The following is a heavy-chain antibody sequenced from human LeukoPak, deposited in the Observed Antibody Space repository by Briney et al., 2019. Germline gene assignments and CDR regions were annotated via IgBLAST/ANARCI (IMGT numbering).Heavy chain of an antibody. CDR1: GGSISSGGYY. CDR2: IYYSGST. D-gene: IGHD2-15*01. J-gene: IGHJ6*02. V-gene: IGHV4-31*03. CDR3: AREAFRTSKACSGGSCPFPKHGMDV. Sequence: SQTLSLTCTVSGGSISSGGYYWSWIRQHRGKGLEWIGYIYYSGSTYYNPSLKSRVTISVDTSKNQFSLKLSSVTAADTAVYYCAREAFRTSKACSGGSCPFPKHGMDVWGQGTTVTVSS.